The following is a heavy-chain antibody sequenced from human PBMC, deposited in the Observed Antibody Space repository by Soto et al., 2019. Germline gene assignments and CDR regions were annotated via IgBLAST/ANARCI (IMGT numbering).Heavy chain of an antibody. J-gene: IGHJ4*02. CDR2: ITPYNGNA. CDR1: GYTFSNFG. D-gene: IGHD1-26*01. Sequence: GASVKVSCKASGYTFSNFGINWVRQAPGQGLEWMGWITPYNGNANYAQKYQGRLTVTTDTSTNTAYLELRSLRSDDTAVYFCARARMYSGAYHDYWGQGTLVTVSS. V-gene: IGHV1-18*04. CDR3: ARARMYSGAYHDY.